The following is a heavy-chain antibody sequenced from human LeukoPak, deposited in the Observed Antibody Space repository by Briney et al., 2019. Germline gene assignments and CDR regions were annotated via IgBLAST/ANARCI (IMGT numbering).Heavy chain of an antibody. D-gene: IGHD6-19*01. Sequence: ASVKVSCKASGYTFTSYDINWVRQATGQGLEWMGWMNPNSGNTGCAQKFQGRVTMTRNTSISAAYMELSSLRSEDTAVYYCARDFTRSWAFDIWGQGTMVTVSS. CDR1: GYTFTSYD. V-gene: IGHV1-8*01. CDR3: ARDFTRSWAFDI. CDR2: MNPNSGNT. J-gene: IGHJ3*02.